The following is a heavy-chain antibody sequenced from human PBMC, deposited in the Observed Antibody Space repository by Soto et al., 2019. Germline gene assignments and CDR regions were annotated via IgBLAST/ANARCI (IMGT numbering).Heavy chain of an antibody. CDR2: ISSSSSYM. V-gene: IGHV3-21*01. J-gene: IGHJ4*02. CDR3: SGDEGDYYFDY. CDR1: GLTFSIYS. D-gene: IGHD2-21*02. Sequence: GSLRLSSAASGLTFSIYSMNCVRQAPGKGREWVSSISSSSSYMYYADSAKGRFTISRDDAKNSLYLQMKSLRAGDAAVYYCSGDEGDYYFDYWGQGTLVTVSS.